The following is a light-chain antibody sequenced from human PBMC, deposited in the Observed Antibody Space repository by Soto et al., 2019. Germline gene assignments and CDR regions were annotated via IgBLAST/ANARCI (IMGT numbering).Light chain of an antibody. J-gene: IGKJ2*01. CDR1: QSVSSK. Sequence: EVVMTQSPATLSVSPGERATLSCRASQSVSSKLAWYQQKPGQAPRLLIYGASTRATGVPARFSGSGSGTEVTLTISSLQSEDFAVYYCQQYNVWPLYTFGQGTKLEIK. CDR3: QQYNVWPLYT. V-gene: IGKV3-15*01. CDR2: GAS.